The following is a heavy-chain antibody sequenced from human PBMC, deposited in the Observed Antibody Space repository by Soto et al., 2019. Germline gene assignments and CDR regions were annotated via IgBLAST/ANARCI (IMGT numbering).Heavy chain of an antibody. CDR3: ARDLGPRYCSGGSGRIWGLSYGMDV. CDR2: INSDGSST. D-gene: IGHD2-15*01. V-gene: IGHV3-74*01. J-gene: IGHJ6*02. Sequence: GCLRLCCAATGFSFRSYGMHGVRQDPGKGLVWVSRINSDGSSTSYAASMKGRFTISRDNAKNTLYLQMNSLRAEDTAVYYCARDLGPRYCSGGSGRIWGLSYGMDVWGHGTTVFV. CDR1: GFSFRSYG.